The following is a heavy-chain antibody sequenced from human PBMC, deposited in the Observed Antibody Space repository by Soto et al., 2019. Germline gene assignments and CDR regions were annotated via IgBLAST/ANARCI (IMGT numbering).Heavy chain of an antibody. CDR3: AKVNEQQRLGDIYCIAVDI. CDR2: IIPIFRTP. J-gene: IGHJ6*02. D-gene: IGHD3-9*01. CDR1: GGTFNTFA. V-gene: IGHV1-69*12. Sequence: QVQLVQSGAEVKKPGSSVKVSCKASGGTFNTFAISWVRQAPGQGFEWLGGIIPIFRTPDYAQKFQGRVTIIADESASTAYMETSSLRCEDTVVDYGAKVNEQQRLGDIYCIAVDICGQGATV.